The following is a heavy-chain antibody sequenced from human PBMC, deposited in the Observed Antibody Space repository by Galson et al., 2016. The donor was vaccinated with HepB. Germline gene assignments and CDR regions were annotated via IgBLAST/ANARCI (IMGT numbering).Heavy chain of an antibody. V-gene: IGHV4-30-2*01. D-gene: IGHD6-6*01. CDR3: ARRYSSSDWLDP. CDR1: GGSISSSGYS. CDR2: IYRGGST. J-gene: IGHJ5*02. Sequence: SLTCAVSGGSISSSGYSWSWIRQPPGKGLEWVGYIYRGGSTYYNPSLKGRVTISVDTSKNQFSLKVNSVTPADTAVYYCARRYSSSDWLDPWGQGTLVTVSS.